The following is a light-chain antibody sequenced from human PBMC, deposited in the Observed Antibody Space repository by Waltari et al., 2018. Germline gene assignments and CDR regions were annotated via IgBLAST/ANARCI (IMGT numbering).Light chain of an antibody. CDR2: GAS. CDR3: KHYVRLPAT. J-gene: IGKJ1*01. Sequence: VLTHSPGTLSLSPGARATLACRGSQSVGTSLAWYQQKPRQAPRLLIYGASRRATGIPDRLSGSGSGTDFSLTISRLEPEDFAVYYCKHYVRLPATFGQGTKVEI. CDR1: QSVGTS. V-gene: IGKV3-20*01.